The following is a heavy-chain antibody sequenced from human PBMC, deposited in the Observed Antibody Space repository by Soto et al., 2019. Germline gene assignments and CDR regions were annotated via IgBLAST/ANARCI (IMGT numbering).Heavy chain of an antibody. Sequence: SETLSLTCTVSGGSVTSGNYYWNWIRQPPGKGLEWIGYIYYTGSTNYNPSLGSRVTISVDTSKNQFSLKLSSVTAADTAVYYCARGRIEGGRNLGYWGQGTLVTVYS. CDR1: GGSVTSGNYY. J-gene: IGHJ4*02. CDR3: ARGRIEGGRNLGY. V-gene: IGHV4-61*01. CDR2: IYYTGST. D-gene: IGHD1-26*01.